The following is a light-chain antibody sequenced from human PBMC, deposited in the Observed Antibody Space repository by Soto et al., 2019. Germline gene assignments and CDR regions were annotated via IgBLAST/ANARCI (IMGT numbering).Light chain of an antibody. V-gene: IGLV7-43*01. CDR2: STS. Sequence: QAVVTQEHSLTVSPGGTVTLTFASSAGAVPSAYYTTWLQQKPGQAPRALIYSTSEKHSWTPARFSGSLLGGKAALTLSAAQPEDEADYYCLLYYGGAQVLFGGGTKLTVL. CDR3: LLYYGGAQVL. CDR1: AGAVPSAYY. J-gene: IGLJ2*01.